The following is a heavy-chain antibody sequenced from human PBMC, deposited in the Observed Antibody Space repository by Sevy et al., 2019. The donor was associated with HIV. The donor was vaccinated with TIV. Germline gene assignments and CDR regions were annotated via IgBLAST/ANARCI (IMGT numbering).Heavy chain of an antibody. V-gene: IGHV4-39*01. J-gene: IGHJ6*02. D-gene: IGHD3-10*01. CDR2: IYYSGST. CDR3: ARHRPIWFGELSPHTLYYYYGMDV. CDR1: GGSISSSSYY. Sequence: SETLSLTCTVSGGSISSSSYYWGWIRQPPGKGLEWIGSIYYSGSTYYNPSLKSRFTISVDTSKNQCSLKLSSVTAADTAVYYCARHRPIWFGELSPHTLYYYYGMDVWGQGTTVTVSS.